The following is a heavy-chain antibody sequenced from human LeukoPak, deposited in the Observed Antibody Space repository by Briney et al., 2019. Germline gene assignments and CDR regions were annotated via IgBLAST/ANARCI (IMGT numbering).Heavy chain of an antibody. CDR2: SNPYNGNT. J-gene: IGHJ4*02. CDR3: ARTAVVVVPLFDY. Sequence: ASVTVSCKASGYSFTSYGISWVRQAPGQGLEWVGWSNPYNGNTNYGQKFRGRVSMTTDTSTYTAFMELMSLISDDTAVYYCARTAVVVVPLFDYWGQGTLVTVSS. V-gene: IGHV1-18*01. CDR1: GYSFTSYG. D-gene: IGHD2-15*01.